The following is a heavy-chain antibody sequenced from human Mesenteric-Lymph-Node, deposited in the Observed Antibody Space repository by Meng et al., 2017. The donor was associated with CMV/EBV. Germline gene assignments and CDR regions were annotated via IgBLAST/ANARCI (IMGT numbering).Heavy chain of an antibody. D-gene: IGHD4-11*01. CDR3: AREDDYRNYFDH. Sequence: GESLKISCAASGFAFSSSEMNWVRQAPGKGLEWVSYISSSGSSIYYADSVKGRFTISRDNAYNSLYLQMNSLRAEDTAVYYCAREDDYRNYFDHWGRGTQVTVSS. CDR2: ISSSGSSI. CDR1: GFAFSSSE. J-gene: IGHJ4*02. V-gene: IGHV3-48*03.